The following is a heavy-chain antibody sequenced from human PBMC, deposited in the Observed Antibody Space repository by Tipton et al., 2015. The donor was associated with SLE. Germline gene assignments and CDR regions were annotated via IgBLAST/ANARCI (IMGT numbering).Heavy chain of an antibody. CDR2: IRSEAYGGTP. J-gene: IGHJ3*02. D-gene: IGHD3-3*01. V-gene: IGHV3-49*04. CDR3: ARAFDFWSAGGAFDI. Sequence: SLRLSCTGSGFNFGDFAISWVRQAPGKGLEWLGFIRSEAYGGTPQYAASVKGRFSISRDDSESVAYLQMTRLNTADTGVYYCARAFDFWSAGGAFDIWGQGTIVTVSS. CDR1: GFNFGDFA.